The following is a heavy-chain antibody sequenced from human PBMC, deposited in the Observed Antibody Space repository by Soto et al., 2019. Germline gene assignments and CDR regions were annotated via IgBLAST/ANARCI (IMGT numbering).Heavy chain of an antibody. V-gene: IGHV3-23*01. J-gene: IGHJ6*02. Sequence: PGGSLRLSCAASGSTFSSYAMSWVRQAPGKGLEWVSAISGSGGSTYYADSVKGRFTISRDNSKNTLYLQMNSLRAEDTAVYYCAKGCIPIYYYYYGMDVWGQGTTVTVSS. CDR3: AKGCIPIYYYYYGMDV. D-gene: IGHD2-21*01. CDR2: ISGSGGST. CDR1: GSTFSSYA.